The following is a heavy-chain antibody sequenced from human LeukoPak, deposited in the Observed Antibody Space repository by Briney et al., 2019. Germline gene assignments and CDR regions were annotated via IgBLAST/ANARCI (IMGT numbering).Heavy chain of an antibody. CDR2: IRSKTYGGAA. CDR1: GFTFGDYA. CDR3: TRIGIAIIGRDPVDY. J-gene: IGHJ4*02. V-gene: IGHV3-49*04. D-gene: IGHD2-21*01. Sequence: PGRSLRLSCAPDGFTFGDYAMSWVSQAPGKGLEWVGFIRSKTYGGAADYGASVKGRFTIYRDDSKSIAYLQMKSLEIEDTAVYYCTRIGIAIIGRDPVDYWGQGTLVTVSS.